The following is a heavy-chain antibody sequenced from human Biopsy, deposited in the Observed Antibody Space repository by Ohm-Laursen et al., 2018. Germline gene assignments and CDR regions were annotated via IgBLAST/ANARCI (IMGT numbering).Heavy chain of an antibody. CDR1: GFTVNDHA. CDR2: ISWDSGRI. Sequence: SLRLSCSASGFTVNDHAMHWVRQPPGKGLEWVSGISWDSGRIGYADSVKGRFTVSRDNPKKSLYLERNSLRPEDTALYYCTKNLIPAGTDVWGQGTTVTVSS. CDR3: TKNLIPAGTDV. V-gene: IGHV3-9*01. J-gene: IGHJ6*02.